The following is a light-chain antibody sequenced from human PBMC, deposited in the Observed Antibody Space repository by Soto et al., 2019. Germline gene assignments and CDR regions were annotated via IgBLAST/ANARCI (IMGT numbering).Light chain of an antibody. V-gene: IGKV4-1*01. Sequence: DIVMTQSPDSLAVSLGEGATINCKSSQSILYSSNNENYLAWYQQKPGQPPKLLIYWASTRESGVPDRFSGSGSGTDFTLTISSLQAEDVAVYYCQQYYNTPSTFGQGTKLDIK. CDR2: WAS. CDR1: QSILYSSNNENY. CDR3: QQYYNTPST. J-gene: IGKJ2*01.